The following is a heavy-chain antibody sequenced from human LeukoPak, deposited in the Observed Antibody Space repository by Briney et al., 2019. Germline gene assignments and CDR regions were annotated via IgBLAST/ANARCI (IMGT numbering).Heavy chain of an antibody. CDR1: GFTFSNYW. Sequence: GGSLRLSCTASGFTFSNYWMSWVRQAPGKGLQWVANIKQDGSEKYYVDSVRGRFTISRDNARKSLYLQMNSLRAEDTAVYYCARDDDWNYEDYWGQGTLVTVSS. CDR2: IKQDGSEK. J-gene: IGHJ4*02. D-gene: IGHD1-7*01. CDR3: ARDDDWNYEDY. V-gene: IGHV3-7*01.